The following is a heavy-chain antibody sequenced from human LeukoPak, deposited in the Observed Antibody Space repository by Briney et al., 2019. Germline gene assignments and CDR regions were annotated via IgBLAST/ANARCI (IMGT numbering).Heavy chain of an antibody. CDR2: MNPNSGNT. CDR3: ARVYSSSLTYYYYYYYMDV. Sequence: ASVKVSCKASGYTFTGYYMHWVRQAPGQGLEWMGWMNPNSGNTGYAQKFQGRVTMTRNTSISTAYMEVSSLRSEDTAVYYCARVYSSSLTYYYYYYYMDVWGKGTTVTVSS. CDR1: GYTFTGYY. V-gene: IGHV1-8*02. J-gene: IGHJ6*03. D-gene: IGHD6-6*01.